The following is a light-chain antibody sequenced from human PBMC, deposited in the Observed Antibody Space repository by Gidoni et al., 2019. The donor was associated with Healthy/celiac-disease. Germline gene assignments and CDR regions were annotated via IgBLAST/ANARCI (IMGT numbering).Light chain of an antibody. CDR3: QQYYSIPPWT. Sequence: DIVMTQSPDSLAVSLGERATINCKSSQSVLYSSNNKNYLAWYQQRPGQPPKLLIYWASTRESGVPDRFSGSGSGTDFTLTISSLQAEDVAVYYCQQYYSIPPWTFXQXTKVEIK. V-gene: IGKV4-1*01. J-gene: IGKJ1*01. CDR2: WAS. CDR1: QSVLYSSNNKNY.